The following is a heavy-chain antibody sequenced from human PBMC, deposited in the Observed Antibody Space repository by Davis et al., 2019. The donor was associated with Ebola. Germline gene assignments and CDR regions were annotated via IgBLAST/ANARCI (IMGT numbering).Heavy chain of an antibody. CDR3: ARDRRSSWDYYYYYYGMDV. CDR1: GGSISSYY. CDR2: IYYSGST. V-gene: IGHV4-59*01. Sequence: PSETLSLTCTVSGGSISSYYWSWIRQPPGKGLEWIGYIYYSGSTNYNPSLKSRVTISVDTSKNQFSLKLSSVTAADTAVYYCARDRRSSWDYYYYYYGMDVWGQGTTVTVSS. J-gene: IGHJ6*02. D-gene: IGHD6-13*01.